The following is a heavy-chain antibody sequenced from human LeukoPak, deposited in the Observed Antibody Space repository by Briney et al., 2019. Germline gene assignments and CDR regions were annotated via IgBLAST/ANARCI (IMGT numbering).Heavy chain of an antibody. J-gene: IGHJ4*02. CDR2: INHSGST. D-gene: IGHD5-18*01. CDR1: GGSFSGYY. V-gene: IGHV4-34*01. Sequence: SETLSLTCAVYGGSFSGYYWSWIRQPPGKGLEWIGEINHSGSTNYNPSLKGRVTISVDTSKNQFSLKLSSVTAADTAVYYCARGLRGYSYGLDYWGQGTLVTVSS. CDR3: ARGLRGYSYGLDY.